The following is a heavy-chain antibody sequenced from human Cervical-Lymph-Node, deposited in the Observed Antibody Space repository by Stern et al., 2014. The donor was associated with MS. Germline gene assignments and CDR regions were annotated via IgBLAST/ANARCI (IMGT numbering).Heavy chain of an antibody. V-gene: IGHV1-46*01. CDR2: INTLGGST. Sequence: QVQLVQSGAEVKKPGASVKVSCKASGYTFINYYMHWVRQAPGHGLEWMGIINTLGGSTDYTQKFQGRLTMTRDTSTTPVPMELSGLSPEDTAVYYWARESVEASGVGSLYSGLDVWGQGPTVIVSS. CDR3: ARESVEASGVGSLYSGLDV. D-gene: IGHD2-15*01. CDR1: GYTFINYY. J-gene: IGHJ6*02.